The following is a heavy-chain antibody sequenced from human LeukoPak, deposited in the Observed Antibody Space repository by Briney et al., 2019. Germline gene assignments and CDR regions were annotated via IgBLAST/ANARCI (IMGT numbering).Heavy chain of an antibody. Sequence: GESLRLSCAASGFTFSTYRMHWVRQAPGKGLVWVSRINDDGGSTAYADSVKGRFTISRDNAKNTLYLQMNSLGGEDTAVYYCARGGDYVWFDPRGQGTLVTVSS. V-gene: IGHV3-74*01. CDR3: ARGGDYVWFDP. CDR1: GFTFSTYR. CDR2: INDDGGST. D-gene: IGHD4-17*01. J-gene: IGHJ5*02.